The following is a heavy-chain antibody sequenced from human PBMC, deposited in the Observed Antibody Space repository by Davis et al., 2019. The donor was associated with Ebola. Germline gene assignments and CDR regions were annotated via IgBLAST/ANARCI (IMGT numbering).Heavy chain of an antibody. CDR1: GYTFTGYY. Sequence: ASVKVSCKASGYTFTGYYMHWVRQAPGQGLEWMGIINPSGGSTSYAQKFQGRVTMTRDTSTSTVYMELSSLRSEDTAVYYCARDQPPTVTILRPGYGMDVWGQGTTVTVSS. J-gene: IGHJ6*02. V-gene: IGHV1-46*01. D-gene: IGHD4-17*01. CDR3: ARDQPPTVTILRPGYGMDV. CDR2: INPSGGST.